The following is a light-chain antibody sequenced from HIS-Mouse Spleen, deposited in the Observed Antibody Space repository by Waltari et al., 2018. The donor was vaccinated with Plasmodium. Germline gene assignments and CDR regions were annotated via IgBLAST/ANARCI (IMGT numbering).Light chain of an antibody. Sequence: SYVLTQPPSVSVAPGQTARIPCGGNNIGTIRVHWYQQKPGQAPVLVVYDDSDRPSGIPERFSGSNSGNTATLTISRVEAGDEADYYCQVWDSSSDHYVFGTGTKVTVL. CDR2: DDS. CDR1: NIGTIR. V-gene: IGLV3-21*02. J-gene: IGLJ1*01. CDR3: QVWDSSSDHYV.